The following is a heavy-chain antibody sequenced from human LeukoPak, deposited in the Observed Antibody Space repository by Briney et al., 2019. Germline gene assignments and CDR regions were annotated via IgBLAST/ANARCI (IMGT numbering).Heavy chain of an antibody. V-gene: IGHV3-11*04. CDR1: GFTFSDYY. D-gene: IGHD3-22*01. CDR3: AKDLGYYDSSGYARDAFDI. CDR2: ISSSGSTI. Sequence: GGSLRLSCAASGFTFSDYYMSWIRQAPGKGLEWVSYISSSGSTIYYADSVKGRFTISRDNAKNSLYLQMNSLRAEDTAVYYCAKDLGYYDSSGYARDAFDIWGQGTMVTVSS. J-gene: IGHJ3*02.